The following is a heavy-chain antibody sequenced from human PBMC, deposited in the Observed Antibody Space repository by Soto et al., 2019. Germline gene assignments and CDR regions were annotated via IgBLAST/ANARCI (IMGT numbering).Heavy chain of an antibody. CDR3: ARDPALGGPCDD. D-gene: IGHD6-25*01. CDR1: GYTFTSYG. J-gene: IGHJ4*02. CDR2: INAYNGNT. V-gene: IGHV1-18*01. Sequence: QVQLVQSGAEVKKPGASVKVSCKASGYTFTSYGISWVRQAPGQGLEWMGWINAYNGNTKYAQKLQGRGTMTTDTAPRTVDMELSSLRSDDTGVYYCARDPALGGPCDDWGQGTLVTVSS.